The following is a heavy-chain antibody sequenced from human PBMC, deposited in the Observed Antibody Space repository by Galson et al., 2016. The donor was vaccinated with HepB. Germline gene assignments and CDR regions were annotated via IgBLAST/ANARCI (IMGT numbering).Heavy chain of an antibody. Sequence: GLEWVAAVSGSAAGTAYGITTDYADSVKGRFTISRDNSTNTLYLQMNSLRAEDTAVYYCAKVGPSCRSTRCSDSYFDYWGQGTLVTVSS. D-gene: IGHD2-2*01. J-gene: IGHJ4*02. CDR2: VSGSAAGT. V-gene: IGHV3-23*01. CDR3: AKVGPSCRSTRCSDSYFDY.